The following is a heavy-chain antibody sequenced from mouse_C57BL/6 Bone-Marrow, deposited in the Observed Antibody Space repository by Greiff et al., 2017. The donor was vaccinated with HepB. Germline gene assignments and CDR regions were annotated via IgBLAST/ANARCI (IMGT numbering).Heavy chain of an antibody. V-gene: IGHV10-1*01. J-gene: IGHJ2*01. CDR2: IRSKSDNYAT. CDR1: GFSFNTYA. CDR3: VRHHYYGDYFDY. D-gene: IGHD1-2*01. Sequence: GGGLVQPKGSLKLSCAASGFSFNTYAMNWVRQAPGKGLEWVARIRSKSDNYATYYADSVKDRFTISRDDSESMLYLQMNNLKTEDTAMYYCVRHHYYGDYFDYWGQGTTLTVSS.